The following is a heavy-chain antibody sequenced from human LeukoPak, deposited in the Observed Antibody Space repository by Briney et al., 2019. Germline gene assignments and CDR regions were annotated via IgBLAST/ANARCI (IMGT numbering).Heavy chain of an antibody. CDR2: IIPIFGTA. J-gene: IGHJ5*02. CDR3: AIPLPIVVVPAAILGWFDP. Sequence: GASVKVSCKASGGTFSSYAISWVRQVPGQGLEWMGGIIPIFGTANYAQKFQGRVTITTDESTSTAYMELSSLRSEDTAVYYCAIPLPIVVVPAAILGWFDPWGQGTLVTVSS. CDR1: GGTFSSYA. D-gene: IGHD2-2*02. V-gene: IGHV1-69*05.